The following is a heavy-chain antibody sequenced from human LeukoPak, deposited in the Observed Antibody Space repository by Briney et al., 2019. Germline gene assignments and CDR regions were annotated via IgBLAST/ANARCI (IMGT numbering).Heavy chain of an antibody. J-gene: IGHJ4*02. CDR1: GFTFNIYD. Sequence: GGSLRLSCAASGFTFNIYDLSWVRQAPGKGLVWLSSIDGGGGTFYADSVKGQFTISRDNSNNILYPQMNSLRAEDTAVYYCARRYSAYQFDYWGQGTLVTVSS. D-gene: IGHD5-12*01. CDR2: IDGGGGT. V-gene: IGHV3-23*01. CDR3: ARRYSAYQFDY.